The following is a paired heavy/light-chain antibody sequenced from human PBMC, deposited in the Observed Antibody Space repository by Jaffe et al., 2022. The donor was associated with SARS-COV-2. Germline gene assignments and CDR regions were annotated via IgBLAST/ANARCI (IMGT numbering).Light chain of an antibody. CDR3: QKYNGGPWT. CDR2: AAS. J-gene: IGKJ1*01. CDR1: QDITNY. V-gene: IGKV1-27*01. Sequence: DIQMTQSPSSLSASVGDRVTITCRASQDITNYLAWYQQKPGKVPRLLIYAASTLRPGVPSRFRGSGSGTDFTLTVSSLQPEDVATYYCQKYNGGPWTFGQGTKVELK.
Heavy chain of an antibody. J-gene: IGHJ6*02. V-gene: IGHV1-2*02. Sequence: QVHLVQSGAEMKNPGASVMVSCKASGYIFTDYYMHWVRQAPGQGLEWMGWINPKNGDTKYAQQFLGRVAMTSDTSIVTVYMELTRLRSDDTAVYYCARDPPGMAALRPIFDVWGQGTTVTVSS. CDR1: GYIFTDYY. D-gene: IGHD6-13*01. CDR3: ARDPPGMAALRPIFDV. CDR2: INPKNGDT.